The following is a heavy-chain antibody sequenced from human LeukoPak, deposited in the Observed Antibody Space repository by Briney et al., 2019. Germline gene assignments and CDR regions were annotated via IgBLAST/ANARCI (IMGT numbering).Heavy chain of an antibody. D-gene: IGHD2-2*01. J-gene: IGHJ4*02. CDR1: GGSISSGGYY. V-gene: IGHV4-39*01. Sequence: PSETLSLTCTVSGGSISSGGYYWGWIRQPPGKGLEWIGGVYYTGTTYYSPSLNSRVTVSIDTSNKQFSLRLTSVTAADTAVYYCARRAVVAAAVSYFDYWGQGILVTVSS. CDR3: ARRAVVAAAVSYFDY. CDR2: VYYTGTT.